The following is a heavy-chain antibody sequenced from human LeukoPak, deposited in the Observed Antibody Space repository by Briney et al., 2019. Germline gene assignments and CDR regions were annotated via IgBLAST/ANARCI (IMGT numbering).Heavy chain of an antibody. D-gene: IGHD3-9*01. J-gene: IGHJ4*02. CDR3: ARGQGYFDWLLYSQDY. CDR2: INPNSGGT. Sequence: GASVKVSCKASGYTFTGYYMHWVRQAPGLGLEWMGWINPNSGGTNYAQKFQGRVTMTRDTSINTAYMELSRLRSDDTAVYYCARGQGYFDWLLYSQDYWGQGTLVTVSS. V-gene: IGHV1-2*02. CDR1: GYTFTGYY.